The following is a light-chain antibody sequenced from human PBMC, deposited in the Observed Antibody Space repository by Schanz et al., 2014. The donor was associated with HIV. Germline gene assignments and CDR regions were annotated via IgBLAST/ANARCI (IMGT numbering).Light chain of an antibody. V-gene: IGLV2-8*01. CDR1: SSDVGGYDF. Sequence: QSALTQPPSASGSPGQSVTITCTGTSSDVGGYDFVSWYQQHPGKAPKLMIYEVTKRPLGVPNRFSGSKSGNTASLTISGLQAEDEADYYCSSCTTSNTLVFGGGTKLTVL. CDR3: SSCTTSNTLV. J-gene: IGLJ3*02. CDR2: EVT.